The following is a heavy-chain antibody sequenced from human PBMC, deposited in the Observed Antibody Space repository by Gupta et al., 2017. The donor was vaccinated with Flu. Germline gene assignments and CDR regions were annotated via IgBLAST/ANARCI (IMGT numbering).Heavy chain of an antibody. CDR1: GFTFSSYT. J-gene: IGHJ5*02. CDR3: ARGEVVTA. CDR2: ISGTSNYI. D-gene: IGHD2-21*02. Sequence: EVQLVESGGGLVKPGGSLRLSCAASGFTFSSYTMNWVRQAPGKGLEWVSSISGTSNYIYYADSLKGRFTISRDNAENSLALQMNSLRVDDTAVYYCARGEVVTAWGQGILVTVSS. V-gene: IGHV3-21*01.